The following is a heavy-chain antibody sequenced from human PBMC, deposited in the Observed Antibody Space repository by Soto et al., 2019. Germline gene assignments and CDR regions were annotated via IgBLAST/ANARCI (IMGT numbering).Heavy chain of an antibody. V-gene: IGHV4-39*01. CDR1: GGSISSSSYY. D-gene: IGHD6-13*01. J-gene: IGHJ5*02. CDR3: ATCSSSYRFDP. CDR2: IYYSGST. Sequence: SETLSLTCTVSGGSISSSSYYWGWIRQPPGKGLEWIGSIYYSGSTYYNPSLKSRVTISVDTSKNQFSLKLSSVTAADTAVYYCATCSSSYRFDPWGQGTLVTVS.